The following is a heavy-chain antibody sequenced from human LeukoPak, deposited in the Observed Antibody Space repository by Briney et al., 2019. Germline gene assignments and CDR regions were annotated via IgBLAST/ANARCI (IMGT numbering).Heavy chain of an antibody. J-gene: IGHJ5*02. CDR1: GFTFSDYY. V-gene: IGHV3-23*01. D-gene: IGHD4-11*01. CDR3: AKGTTVTKENWFDP. Sequence: PGGSLRLSCAASGFTFSDYYMSWIRQAPGKGLEWVSAISGSGGSTYYADSVKGRFTISRDNSKNTLYLQMNSLRAEDTAVYYCAKGTTVTKENWFDPWGQGTLVTVSS. CDR2: ISGSGGST.